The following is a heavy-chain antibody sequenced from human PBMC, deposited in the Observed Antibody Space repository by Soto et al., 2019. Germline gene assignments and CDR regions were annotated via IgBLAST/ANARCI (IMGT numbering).Heavy chain of an antibody. V-gene: IGHV3-15*01. J-gene: IGHJ4*02. D-gene: IGHD3-3*01. CDR2: IKSKTDGGTT. CDR1: GFTFSNAW. CDR3: TIDRLGTIFGVVRFYYFDY. Sequence: GGSLRLSCAASGFTFSNAWMSWVRQAPGKGLEWVGRIKSKTDGGTTDYAAPVKGRFTISRDDSKNTLYLQMNSLKTEDTAVYYCTIDRLGTIFGVVRFYYFDYWGQGTLVTVSS.